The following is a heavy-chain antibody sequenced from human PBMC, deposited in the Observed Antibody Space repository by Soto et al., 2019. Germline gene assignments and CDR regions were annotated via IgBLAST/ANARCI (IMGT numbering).Heavy chain of an antibody. D-gene: IGHD5-12*01. CDR3: AGGGLRAAHTGYYYYGIDV. J-gene: IGHJ6*02. V-gene: IGHV1-69*01. Sequence: QVQLVQSGAEVKKPGSSVKVSCKASGGTFSSYAISWVRQAPGLGLEWMGGLIPIFGTANYAQKFQGRVTITADESKNTAYMEPSSLRSEDTAVYYCAGGGLRAAHTGYYYYGIDVWGQGTTVTVSS. CDR1: GGTFSSYA. CDR2: LIPIFGTA.